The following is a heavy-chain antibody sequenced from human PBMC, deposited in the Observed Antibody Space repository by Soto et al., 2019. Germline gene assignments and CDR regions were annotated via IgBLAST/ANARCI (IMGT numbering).Heavy chain of an antibody. CDR3: AREGTYDSSGYNYYGMDV. J-gene: IGHJ6*02. CDR1: GFTFSSYW. V-gene: IGHV3-7*03. Sequence: VGSLRLSCAASGFTFSSYWMSWVRQAPGKGLEWVANIKQDGSEKYYVDSVKGRFTISRDNAKNSLYLQMNSLRAEDTAVYYCAREGTYDSSGYNYYGMDVWGQGTTVTVSS. CDR2: IKQDGSEK. D-gene: IGHD3-22*01.